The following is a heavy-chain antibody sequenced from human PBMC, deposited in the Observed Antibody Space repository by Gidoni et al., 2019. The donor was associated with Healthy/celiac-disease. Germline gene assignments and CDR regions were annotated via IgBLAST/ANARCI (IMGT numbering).Heavy chain of an antibody. J-gene: IGHJ4*02. V-gene: IGHV4-34*01. Sequence: QLQLQPWGAGLLKPSATLSLTCAVYGGSFSGYYWSWIRQPPGKGLEWIGEINHSGSTNYNPSLKSRVTISVDTSKNQFSLKLSSVTAADTAVYYCARGGLTYYYGSGSYAYWGQGTLVTVSS. CDR3: ARGGLTYYYGSGSYAY. CDR1: GGSFSGYY. D-gene: IGHD3-10*01. CDR2: INHSGST.